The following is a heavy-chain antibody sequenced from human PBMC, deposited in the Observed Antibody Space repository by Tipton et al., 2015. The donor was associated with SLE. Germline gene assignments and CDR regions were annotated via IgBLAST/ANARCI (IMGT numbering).Heavy chain of an antibody. V-gene: IGHV3-30*19. Sequence: SGAEVKKPGASVKVSCKASGFTFSSYGMHWVRQAPGKGLEWVAVISYVGSNKYYADSVKGRFTISRDNSKNTLYLQMNSLRAEDTAVYYCARVQPLSGYSSRGGYFDYWGQGTLVTVSS. D-gene: IGHD6-13*01. CDR2: ISYVGSNK. J-gene: IGHJ4*02. CDR1: GFTFSSYG. CDR3: ARVQPLSGYSSRGGYFDY.